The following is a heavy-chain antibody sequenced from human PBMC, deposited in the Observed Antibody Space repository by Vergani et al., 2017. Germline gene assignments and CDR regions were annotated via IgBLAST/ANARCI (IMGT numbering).Heavy chain of an antibody. V-gene: IGHV3-74*01. Sequence: EVRLLESGGGLVQPGGSLRLSCAASGFPLSKAWIHWVRQGPGKGLEWVSRVGFDGSDTVYADSVKGRFTISKDSAMNTVHLQMTNVRAEDTAVYFCARDGAGTIDFDYWGPGILVTVSS. J-gene: IGHJ4*02. CDR3: ARDGAGTIDFDY. CDR2: VGFDGSDT. D-gene: IGHD1-26*01. CDR1: GFPLSKAW.